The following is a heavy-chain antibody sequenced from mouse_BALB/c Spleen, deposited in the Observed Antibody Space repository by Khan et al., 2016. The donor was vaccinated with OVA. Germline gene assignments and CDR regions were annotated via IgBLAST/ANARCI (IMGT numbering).Heavy chain of an antibody. V-gene: IGHV9-3-1*01. CDR1: GYTFTNYV. CDR3: TRFHGGY. Sequence: QIQLVQSGPELKKPGETVKISCKASGYTFTNYVMNWVKQSPGKGLKWMGWINTYTGEPTYADDFMGRFAFSLETSVSTAYLQINSLKYEDTATCFCTRFHGGYWGQGTTLTVSS. J-gene: IGHJ2*01. CDR2: INTYTGEP.